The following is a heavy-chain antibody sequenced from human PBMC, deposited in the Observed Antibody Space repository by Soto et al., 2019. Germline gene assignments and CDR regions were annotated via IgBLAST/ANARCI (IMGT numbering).Heavy chain of an antibody. J-gene: IGHJ5*02. CDR3: VRDRYSSSGWFDP. D-gene: IGHD3-10*01. Sequence: SQTLSLTSAISGDSVSSSSAAWNWIRQSPSGGLEWLGRTYYGSRFFRDYAESVKSRIIINPDTSKNQFSLQLKSVTPEDTAVYYCVRDRYSSSGWFDPWGQGTPVTVSS. CDR2: TYYGSRFFR. V-gene: IGHV6-1*01. CDR1: GDSVSSSSAA.